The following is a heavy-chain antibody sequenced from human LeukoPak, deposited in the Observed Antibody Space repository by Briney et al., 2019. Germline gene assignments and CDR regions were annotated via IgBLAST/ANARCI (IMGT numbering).Heavy chain of an antibody. V-gene: IGHV3-21*01. J-gene: IGHJ3*02. CDR1: GFTFSSYS. Sequence: GGSLRLSCAASGFTFSSYSMNWVRQAPGKGLEWVSSISSSSSYIYYADSVKGRFTISRDNAKNSLYLQMNGLRAEDTAVYYCAREGAAAGTDAFDIWGQGTMVTVSS. CDR3: AREGAAAGTDAFDI. D-gene: IGHD6-13*01. CDR2: ISSSSSYI.